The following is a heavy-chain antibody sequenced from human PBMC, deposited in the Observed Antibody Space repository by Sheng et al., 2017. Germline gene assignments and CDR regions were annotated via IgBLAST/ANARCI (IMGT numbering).Heavy chain of an antibody. CDR3: ARESIRGYYYYYGMDV. V-gene: IGHV3-48*03. CDR2: ISSSGSTI. CDR1: GFTFSSYE. Sequence: EVQLVESGGGLVQPGGSLRLSCAASGFTFSSYEMNWVRQAPGKGLEWVSYISSSGSTIYYADSVKGRFTISRDNAKNSLYLQMNSLRAEDTAVYYCARESIRGYYYYYGMDVWGQGTTVTVSS. J-gene: IGHJ6*02. D-gene: IGHD3-10*01.